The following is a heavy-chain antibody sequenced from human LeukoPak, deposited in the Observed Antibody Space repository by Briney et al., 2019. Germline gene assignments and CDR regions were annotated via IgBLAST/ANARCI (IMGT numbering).Heavy chain of an antibody. Sequence: SETLSLTCTVSGGSTSSYYWSWIRQPAGKGLEWIGRIYTSGSTNYNPSLKSRVTISVDKSKNQFSLKLSSVTAADTAVYYCARDFGPGGNWFDPWGQGTLVTVSS. CDR1: GGSTSSYY. CDR2: IYTSGST. J-gene: IGHJ5*02. CDR3: ARDFGPGGNWFDP. V-gene: IGHV4-4*07. D-gene: IGHD3/OR15-3a*01.